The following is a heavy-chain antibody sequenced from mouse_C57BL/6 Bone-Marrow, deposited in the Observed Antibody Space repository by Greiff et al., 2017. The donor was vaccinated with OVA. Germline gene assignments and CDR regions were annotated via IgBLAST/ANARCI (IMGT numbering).Heavy chain of an antibody. J-gene: IGHJ3*01. Sequence: EVKLVESGGGLVKPGGSLKLSCAASGFTFSSYAMSWVRQTPAKRLGWVATMSDGGSDSYYTANVKGRFTISRDNANNNMYLQMSHMKSEDTAMYYCARDYGYYFFAYWGQGTLVTVSA. V-gene: IGHV5-4*01. CDR1: GFTFSSYA. CDR2: MSDGGSDS. D-gene: IGHD2-3*01. CDR3: ARDYGYYFFAY.